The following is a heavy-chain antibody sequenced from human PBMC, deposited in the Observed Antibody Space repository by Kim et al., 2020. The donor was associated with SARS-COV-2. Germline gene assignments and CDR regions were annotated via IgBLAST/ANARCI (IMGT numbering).Heavy chain of an antibody. V-gene: IGHV3-20*04. D-gene: IGHD2-2*01. CDR1: GFIFDDYG. Sequence: GGSLRLSCIVSGFIFDDYGMNWVWHVPGKGLEWIGGINGRGTYTISGDSVKGRITISRDNGKNSLYLQIDRLRDGAAALYYCARKGSTSVVNYMPVWG. CDR3: ARKGSTSVVNYMPV. CDR2: INGRGTYT. J-gene: IGHJ6*03.